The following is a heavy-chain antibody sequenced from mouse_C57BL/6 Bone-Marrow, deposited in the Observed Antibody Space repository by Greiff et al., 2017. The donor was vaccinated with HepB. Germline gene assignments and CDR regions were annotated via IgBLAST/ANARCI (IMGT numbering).Heavy chain of an antibody. CDR1: GYTFTSYG. V-gene: IGHV1-81*01. CDR3: ARGGWFAY. J-gene: IGHJ3*01. CDR2: IYPRSGNT. Sequence: VKLVESGAELARPGASVKLSCKASGYTFTSYGISWVKQRTGQGLEWIGEIYPRSGNTYYNEKFKGKATLTADKSSSTAYMELRSLTSEDSAVYFCARGGWFAYWGQGTRVTVSA.